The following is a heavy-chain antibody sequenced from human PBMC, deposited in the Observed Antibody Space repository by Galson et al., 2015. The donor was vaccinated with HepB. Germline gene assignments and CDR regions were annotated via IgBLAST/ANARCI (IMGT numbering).Heavy chain of an antibody. D-gene: IGHD3-3*01. V-gene: IGHV4-34*01. J-gene: IGHJ3*02. Sequence: SETLSLTCAVYGGSFSGYYWSWIRQPPGKGLEWIGEINHSGSTNDNVSLKSRVTISVDTSKNQFSLKLSSVTAADTAVYYCARGHVTYYDFRSGYYSYDAFDIWGQGTMVTVSS. CDR3: ARGHVTYYDFRSGYYSYDAFDI. CDR1: GGSFSGYY. CDR2: INHSGST.